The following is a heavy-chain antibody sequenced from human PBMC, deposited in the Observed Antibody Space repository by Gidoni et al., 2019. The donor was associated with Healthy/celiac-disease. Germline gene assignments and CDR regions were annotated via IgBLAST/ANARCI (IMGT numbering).Heavy chain of an antibody. D-gene: IGHD3-3*01. CDR3: TTRYYDFSSGYYFDY. CDR1: GSTFSNAW. Sequence: EVQLVESGGGLVKPGGSLILSCAASGSTFSNAWMSWVRQAPGKGLEWVGRIKSKTDGGTTDYAAPVKGRFTISRDDSKNTLYLQMNSLKTEDTAVYYCTTRYYDFSSGYYFDYWGQGTLVTVSS. CDR2: IKSKTDGGTT. J-gene: IGHJ4*02. V-gene: IGHV3-15*01.